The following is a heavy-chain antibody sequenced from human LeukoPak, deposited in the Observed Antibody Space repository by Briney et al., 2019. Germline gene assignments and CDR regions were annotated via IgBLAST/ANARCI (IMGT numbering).Heavy chain of an antibody. CDR3: ARIGKIRYFDWLLYGRDRYFDL. Sequence: SETLSLTCAFSGYSISSGYYWGWIRQPPGKGLEWIGSIYHSGSTYYNPSLKSRVTISVDTSKNQFSLKLSSVTAADTAVYYCARIGKIRYFDWLLYGRDRYFDLWGRGTLVTVSS. CDR2: IYHSGST. J-gene: IGHJ2*01. CDR1: GYSISSGYY. V-gene: IGHV4-38-2*01. D-gene: IGHD3-9*01.